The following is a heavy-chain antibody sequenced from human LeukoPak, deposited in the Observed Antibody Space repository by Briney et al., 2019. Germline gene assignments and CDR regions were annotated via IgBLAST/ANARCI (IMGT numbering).Heavy chain of an antibody. V-gene: IGHV4-34*01. CDR3: ATSGYSSFRGDY. D-gene: IGHD6-13*01. CDR2: INHSGST. Sequence: SESLSLTCAVYGGSFSGFYWSWIRQPPGKGLEWIGEINHSGSTNYNPSLKSRVTISVDTSKNQFSLKLSSVTAADTAVYYCATSGYSSFRGDYWGQGTLVTVSS. J-gene: IGHJ4*02. CDR1: GGSFSGFY.